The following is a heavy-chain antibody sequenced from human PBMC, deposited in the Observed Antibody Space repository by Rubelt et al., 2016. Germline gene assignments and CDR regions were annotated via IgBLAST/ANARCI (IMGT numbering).Heavy chain of an antibody. CDR3: ARCPEWWLQSGAYYYMDV. Sequence: QLQLQESGPGLVKPSETLSLTCTVSGGSISSSSYYWGWIRQPPGKGLERIGYIYYSGSTNYNPSLKCRGTVSVETSKNQFSLKLSSVTAADTAVDYCARCPEWWLQSGAYYYMDVWGKGTTVTVSS. D-gene: IGHD5-24*01. CDR2: IYYSGST. V-gene: IGHV4-61*05. J-gene: IGHJ6*03. CDR1: GGSISSSSYY.